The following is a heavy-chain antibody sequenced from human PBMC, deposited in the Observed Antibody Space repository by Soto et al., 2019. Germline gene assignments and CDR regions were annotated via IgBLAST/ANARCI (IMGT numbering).Heavy chain of an antibody. J-gene: IGHJ4*02. Sequence: GASVKVSCKASGYTFTSYGISWVRQAPGQGLEWMGWISAYNGNTNYAQKLQGRVTMTTDTSTSTAYMELRSLRSDDTAVYYCARDLRMRYNWYHVGHWGQGTLVTVSS. CDR2: ISAYNGNT. D-gene: IGHD1-20*01. CDR1: GYTFTSYG. CDR3: ARDLRMRYNWYHVGH. V-gene: IGHV1-18*01.